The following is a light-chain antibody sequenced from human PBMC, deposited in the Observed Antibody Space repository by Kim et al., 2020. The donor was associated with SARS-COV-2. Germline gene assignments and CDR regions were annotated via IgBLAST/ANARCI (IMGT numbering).Light chain of an antibody. CDR2: GAS. V-gene: IGKV3-15*01. CDR3: QQYNNWPYT. CDR1: QSVSSN. Sequence: EIVMTQSPVTLSVSPGERATLSCRASQSVSSNLAWYQQTPGQAPRLLIYGASTRVTGIPARFSGTGSGTEFTLTISSLQSEDFAVYYCQQYNNWPYTFGQGTKLEI. J-gene: IGKJ2*01.